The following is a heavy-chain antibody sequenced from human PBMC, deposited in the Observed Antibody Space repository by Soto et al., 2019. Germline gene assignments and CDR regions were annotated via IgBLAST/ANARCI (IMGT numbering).Heavy chain of an antibody. Sequence: SETLSLTCAVYGGSFSGYYWSWIRQPPGKGLEWIGEINHSGSTNYNPSLKSRVTISVDTSKNQFSLKLSSVTAADTAVYYCARGVDIVATMAREHYYYYGMDVWGQGTTVTVSS. D-gene: IGHD5-12*01. CDR3: ARGVDIVATMAREHYYYYGMDV. CDR2: INHSGST. J-gene: IGHJ6*02. CDR1: GGSFSGYY. V-gene: IGHV4-34*01.